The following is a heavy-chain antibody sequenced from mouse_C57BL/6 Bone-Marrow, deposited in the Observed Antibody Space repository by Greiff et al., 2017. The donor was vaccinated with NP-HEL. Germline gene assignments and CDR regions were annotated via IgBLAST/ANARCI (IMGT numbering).Heavy chain of an antibody. D-gene: IGHD1-1*01. CDR1: GYTFTSYG. V-gene: IGHV1-81*01. J-gene: IGHJ4*01. Sequence: VQLQQSGAELARPGASVKLSCKASGYTFTSYGISWVKQRTGQGLEWIGEIYPRSGNTYYNEKFKGKATLTADKSSSTAHMELRSLTSEDSAVYFCASLYYYGGFYYAMDYWGQGTSVTVSS. CDR2: IYPRSGNT. CDR3: ASLYYYGGFYYAMDY.